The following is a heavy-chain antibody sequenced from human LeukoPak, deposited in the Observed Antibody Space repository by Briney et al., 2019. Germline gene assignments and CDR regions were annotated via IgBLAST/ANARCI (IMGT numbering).Heavy chain of an antibody. CDR2: ISSTDDTI. Sequence: GGSLRLSCAASGFTFSSYWMNWVRQAPGKGLEWVSYISSTDDTIYYADSVKGRFTISRDNAKNSLYLQMNSLRADDTAVYYCARRDYAYYHLDVWGKGTTVTVSS. CDR3: ARRDYAYYHLDV. J-gene: IGHJ6*03. CDR1: GFTFSSYW. V-gene: IGHV3-48*04.